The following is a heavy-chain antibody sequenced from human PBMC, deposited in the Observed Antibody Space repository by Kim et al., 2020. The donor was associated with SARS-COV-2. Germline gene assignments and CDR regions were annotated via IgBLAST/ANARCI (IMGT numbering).Heavy chain of an antibody. D-gene: IGHD3-3*01. Sequence: IYYADSVKGRFTISRDNAKNSLYLQMNSLRAEDTAVYYCARVDFWSVYFRWGQGTLVTVSS. CDR2: I. J-gene: IGHJ4*02. V-gene: IGHV3-48*03. CDR3: ARVDFWSVYFR.